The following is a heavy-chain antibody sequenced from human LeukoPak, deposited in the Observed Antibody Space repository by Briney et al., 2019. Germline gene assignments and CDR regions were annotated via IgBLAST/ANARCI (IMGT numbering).Heavy chain of an antibody. Sequence: SETLSLTCAVYGGSFSGYYWSWIRQPPGKGLEWIGEINHSGSTNYNPSLKSRVTISVDTSKNQFSLKLSSVTAADTAVYYCARGYDYWGQGTLVAVSS. CDR3: ARGYDY. CDR1: GGSFSGYY. CDR2: INHSGST. J-gene: IGHJ4*02. V-gene: IGHV4-34*01.